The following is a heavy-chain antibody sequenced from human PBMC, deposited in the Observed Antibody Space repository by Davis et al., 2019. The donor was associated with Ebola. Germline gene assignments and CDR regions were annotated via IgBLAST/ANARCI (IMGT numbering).Heavy chain of an antibody. J-gene: IGHJ4*02. CDR3: AREEHTLLVWDY. CDR1: GYTLTSYG. Sequence: AASVTVSCTASGYTLTSYGISWVRQAPGQGLEWMGWISAYNGNTNYAQKLQGRVTMTTDTSTSTAYMELRSLRSDDTAVYYCAREEHTLLVWDYWGQGTLVTVSS. D-gene: IGHD3-3*02. CDR2: ISAYNGNT. V-gene: IGHV1-18*01.